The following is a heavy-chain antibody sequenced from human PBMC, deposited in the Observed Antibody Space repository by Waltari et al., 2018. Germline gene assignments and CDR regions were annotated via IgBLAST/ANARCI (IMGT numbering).Heavy chain of an antibody. V-gene: IGHV4-59*12. CDR1: GGSIHGYY. CDR2: IYYSGST. J-gene: IGHJ4*02. CDR3: ARRGYYDSSGYLDK. D-gene: IGHD3-22*01. Sequence: QVQLQDSGPGLVKPSETLSLTCSVTGGSIHGYYWSWIRQPPGKGLELIGYIYYSGSTSYNPALKSRVTISLDTPKNQFSLKLFSVTAADTAVYYCARRGYYDSSGYLDKWGQGTLVTVSS.